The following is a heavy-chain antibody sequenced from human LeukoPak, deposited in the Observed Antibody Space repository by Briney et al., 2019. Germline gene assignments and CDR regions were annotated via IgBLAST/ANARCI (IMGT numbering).Heavy chain of an antibody. CDR2: IIPIFGTA. CDR1: GGTFSSYA. D-gene: IGHD3-10*01. CDR3: ARVVVSVVRGVITQGYFDY. J-gene: IGHJ4*02. Sequence: GSSVKVSCKASGGTFSSYAISWVREAPGQGLEWMGGIIPIFGTANYAQKFQGRVTITADESTSTAYMELSSLRSEDTAVYYCARVVVSVVRGVITQGYFDYWGQGTLVTVSS. V-gene: IGHV1-69*01.